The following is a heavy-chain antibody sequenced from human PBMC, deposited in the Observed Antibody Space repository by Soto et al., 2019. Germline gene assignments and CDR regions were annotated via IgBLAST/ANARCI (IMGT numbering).Heavy chain of an antibody. CDR2: ISVDNGDT. CDR1: GYRFSSYG. D-gene: IGHD2-2*01. CDR3: ARDDASSSRARALDI. V-gene: IGHV1-18*01. Sequence: QVQLVQSGPEVKKPGASVKVSCKASGYRFSSYGISWVRQAPGHGRERMGWISVDNGDTNYAQRAQGRVTMTIDKATSTADMELRRLRADDTAVYYCARDDASSSRARALDIWGHRTMLNVSS. J-gene: IGHJ3*02.